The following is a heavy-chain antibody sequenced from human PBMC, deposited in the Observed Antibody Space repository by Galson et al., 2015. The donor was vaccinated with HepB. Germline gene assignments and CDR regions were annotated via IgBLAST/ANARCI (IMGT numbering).Heavy chain of an antibody. CDR1: GFTFSSYS. V-gene: IGHV3-21*01. D-gene: IGHD5-24*01. CDR3: ARDGKMGPQREYFFDY. J-gene: IGHJ4*02. Sequence: SLRLSCAASGFTFSSYSMNWVRQAPGKGLEWVSSISSNSYYIYYADSVKGRFTISRDNAKNSLHLQMNSLRDEDTAVYYCARDGKMGPQREYFFDYWGQGTLVTVSS. CDR2: ISSNSYYI.